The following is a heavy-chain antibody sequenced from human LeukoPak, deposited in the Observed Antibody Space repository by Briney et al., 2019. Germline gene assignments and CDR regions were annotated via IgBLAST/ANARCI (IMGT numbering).Heavy chain of an antibody. CDR1: GGSISSYY. J-gene: IGHJ3*02. CDR3: ARDRRESSKPNDAFDI. V-gene: IGHV4-59*01. CDR2: IYYTGAT. D-gene: IGHD4-11*01. Sequence: SETLSLTCSVSGGSISSYYWSWIRQSPGKGLEWSGYIYYTGATYYNPSLESRVTVSIDTSKRQLSLELRSVTAADTAVYFCARDRRESSKPNDAFDIWGQGTMVTVSA.